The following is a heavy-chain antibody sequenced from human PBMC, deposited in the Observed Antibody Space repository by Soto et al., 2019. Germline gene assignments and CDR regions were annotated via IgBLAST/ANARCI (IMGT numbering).Heavy chain of an antibody. J-gene: IGHJ4*02. Sequence: QVQLVQSGAEVKKPGSSVKVSCKASGGTFSSYAISWVRQAPGQGLEWMGGIIPIFGTANYAQKFQGRVTITADESTSTAYMELSSMRSEDTAVYYCAREPASLTGTMYFDYWGQGTLVTVSS. CDR1: GGTFSSYA. V-gene: IGHV1-69*12. CDR2: IIPIFGTA. CDR3: AREPASLTGTMYFDY. D-gene: IGHD1-7*01.